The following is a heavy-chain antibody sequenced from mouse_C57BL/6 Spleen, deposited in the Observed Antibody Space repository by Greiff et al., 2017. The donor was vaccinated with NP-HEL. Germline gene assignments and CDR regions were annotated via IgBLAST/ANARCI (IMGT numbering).Heavy chain of an antibody. CDR3: ARDNYGLWYFDV. CDR2: IYPGDGDT. Sequence: VQLQESGAELVKPGASVKISCKASGYAFSSYWMNWVKQRPGKGLEWIGQIYPGDGDTNYNGKFKGKATLTADKSSSTAYMQLSSLTSEDSAVYFCARDNYGLWYFDVWGTGTTGTVSS. V-gene: IGHV1-80*01. CDR1: GYAFSSYW. J-gene: IGHJ1*03. D-gene: IGHD1-2*01.